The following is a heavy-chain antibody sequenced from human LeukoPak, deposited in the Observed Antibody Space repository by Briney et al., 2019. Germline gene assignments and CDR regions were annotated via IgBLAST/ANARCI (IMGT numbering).Heavy chain of an antibody. CDR2: LSLDTDRI. D-gene: IGHD1-26*01. CDR3: TKDVAPGGADV. V-gene: IGHV3-9*01. CDR1: GLSLDTYA. Sequence: PGGSLRLSCAVSGLSLDTYAIHWVRQAPGKGLEWVSGLSLDTDRIGYGDSVKGRFTVSRDHTKNSVYLQMNSLTPEDSALCFCTKDVAPGGADVWGQGTTVTVSS. J-gene: IGHJ6*02.